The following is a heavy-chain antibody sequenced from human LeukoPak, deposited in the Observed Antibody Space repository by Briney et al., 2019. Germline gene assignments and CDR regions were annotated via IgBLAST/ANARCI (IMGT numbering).Heavy chain of an antibody. CDR2: ISWNSGSI. CDR1: GFTFDDYA. V-gene: IGHV3-9*01. Sequence: GRSLRLSCAASGFTFDDYAMHWVRQAPGKGLEWVSGISWNSGSIGYADSVKGRFTISRDNAKNSLYLQMNSLRAEDTAVYYCARVEGPWGQGTLVTVSS. CDR3: ARVEGP. J-gene: IGHJ4*02.